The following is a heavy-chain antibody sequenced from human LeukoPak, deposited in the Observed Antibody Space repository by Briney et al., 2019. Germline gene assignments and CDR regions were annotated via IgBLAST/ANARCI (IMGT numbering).Heavy chain of an antibody. D-gene: IGHD4-23*01. CDR3: AAFGNADY. V-gene: IGHV3-30*03. CDR2: ISYDGSNK. CDR1: GFTFSSYG. J-gene: IGHJ4*02. Sequence: GRSLRLSCAASGFTFSSYGMHWVRQAPGKGLEWVAVISYDGSNKYNADSVKGRFTISRDNSKNTLYLQMNSLRAEDTAVYYCAAFGNADYWGQGTLVTVSS.